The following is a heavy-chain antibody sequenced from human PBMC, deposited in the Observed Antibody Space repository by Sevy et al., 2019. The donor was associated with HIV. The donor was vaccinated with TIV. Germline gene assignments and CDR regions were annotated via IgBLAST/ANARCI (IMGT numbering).Heavy chain of an antibody. CDR3: ARDRDLSGSYLEYYYYAMDV. J-gene: IGHJ6*02. CDR2: IDPSGST. CDR1: GYTFTTYY. Sequence: ASVKVSCKASGYTFTTYYIHWMRQAPGQGLEWMGLIDPSGSTRYAQKFQGRVSMTGDTSTTTLYMELSSLTSEETAVYYCARDRDLSGSYLEYYYYAMDVWGQWTTVTVSS. D-gene: IGHD1-26*01. V-gene: IGHV1-46*01.